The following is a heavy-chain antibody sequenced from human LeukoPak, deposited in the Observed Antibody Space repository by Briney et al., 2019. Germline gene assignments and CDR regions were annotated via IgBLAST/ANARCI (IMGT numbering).Heavy chain of an antibody. V-gene: IGHV4-34*01. CDR2: INHSGST. CDR1: GGSFSGYY. CDR3: ARSRPYYDFWSGYYTGHLDY. D-gene: IGHD3-3*01. Sequence: SETLSLTRAVYGGSFSGYYWSWIRQPPGKGLEWIGEINHSGSTNYNPSLKSRVTISVDTSKNQFSLKLSSATAADTAVYYCARSRPYYDFWSGYYTGHLDYWGQGTLVTVSS. J-gene: IGHJ4*02.